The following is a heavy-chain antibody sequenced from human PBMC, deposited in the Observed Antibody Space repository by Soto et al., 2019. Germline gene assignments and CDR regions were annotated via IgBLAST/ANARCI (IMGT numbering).Heavy chain of an antibody. Sequence: QLHLVQSGAVVKKPGASVTVSCSASGYPVTAYYMHWVRQAPGRGLEWMGGINPATGAAKYTQTSQGRVPMTRDTSTSTVFMELSGLTSEDTAVFSCARGGGVGVAGSAAFDMWGQGTLVTVSS. CDR3: ARGGGVGVAGSAAFDM. CDR1: GYPVTAYY. CDR2: INPATGAA. J-gene: IGHJ3*02. D-gene: IGHD3-3*01. V-gene: IGHV1-2*02.